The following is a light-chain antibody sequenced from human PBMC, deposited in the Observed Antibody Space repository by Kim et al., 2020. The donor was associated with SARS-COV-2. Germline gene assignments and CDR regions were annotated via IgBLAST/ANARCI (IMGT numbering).Light chain of an antibody. CDR1: IGDVGDVNL. V-gene: IGLV2-18*02. J-gene: IGLJ1*01. Sequence: TFSCPATIGDVGDVNLVAWSQQSPGTAPKLIIYEFSHRPSGVPDRFSGSKSGNTASLTISGLQAADEADYYCNSWTSSNTFVFGTGTKVTVL. CDR2: EFS. CDR3: NSWTSSNTFV.